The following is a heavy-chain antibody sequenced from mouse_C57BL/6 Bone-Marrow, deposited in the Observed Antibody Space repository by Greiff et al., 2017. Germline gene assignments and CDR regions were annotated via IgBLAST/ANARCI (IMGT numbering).Heavy chain of an antibody. D-gene: IGHD1-1*01. CDR2: IWSGGST. CDR3: ATYGSSYNGYFDV. V-gene: IGHV2-2*01. Sequence: VQVVESGPGLVQPSQSLSITCTVSGFSLTSYGVHWVRQSPGKGLEWLGVIWSGGSTDYNAAFISRLSISKDNSKSQVFFKMNSLQADDTAIYYCATYGSSYNGYFDVWGTGTTVTVSS. CDR1: GFSLTSYG. J-gene: IGHJ1*03.